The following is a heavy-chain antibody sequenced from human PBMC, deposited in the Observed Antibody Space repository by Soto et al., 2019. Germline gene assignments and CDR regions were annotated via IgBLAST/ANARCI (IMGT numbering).Heavy chain of an antibody. J-gene: IGHJ4*02. V-gene: IGHV3-33*08. CDR2: MRYDGSNK. CDR3: ARDRGPYSSGWYGPAYYFDY. D-gene: IGHD6-19*01. Sequence: HPEGSLRLSCAASGFTFTSYAMSWVRQAPGKGLEWVAVMRYDGSNKYYADSVKGRFTISRDNSKNTLYLQMNSLRAEDTAVYYCARDRGPYSSGWYGPAYYFDYWGQGTLVTV. CDR1: GFTFTSYA.